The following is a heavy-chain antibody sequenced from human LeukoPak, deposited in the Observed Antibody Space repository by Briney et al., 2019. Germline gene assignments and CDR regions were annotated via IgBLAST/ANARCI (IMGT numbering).Heavy chain of an antibody. CDR1: GFTFSSYA. CDR2: INGSGGST. CDR3: ARLHERRHSFDY. D-gene: IGHD3-16*01. V-gene: IGHV3-23*01. J-gene: IGHJ4*02. Sequence: GASLRLSRAASGFTFSSYAMSWVRPAPGKGLEWVSAINGSGGSTYYADSVKGRFTISRNNSKNTLYLQMTSLRAEDTAVYYCARLHERRHSFDYWGQGTLVTVSS.